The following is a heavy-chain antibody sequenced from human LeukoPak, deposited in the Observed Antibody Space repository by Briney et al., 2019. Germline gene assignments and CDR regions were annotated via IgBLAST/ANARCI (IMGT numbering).Heavy chain of an antibody. CDR3: ARGNYGDYGRWAFDI. D-gene: IGHD4-17*01. CDR2: ISAYNGNT. Sequence: GASVKVSCKASGYTFTSYGISWVRQAPGQGLEWVGWISAYNGNTNYAQKLQGRVTMTTDTSTSTAYMELRSLRSDDTAVYYCARGNYGDYGRWAFDIWGQGTMVTVSS. J-gene: IGHJ3*02. CDR1: GYTFTSYG. V-gene: IGHV1-18*01.